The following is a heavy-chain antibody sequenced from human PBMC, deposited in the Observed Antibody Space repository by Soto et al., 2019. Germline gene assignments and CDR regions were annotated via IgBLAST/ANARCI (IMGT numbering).Heavy chain of an antibody. CDR2: INANNGNS. Sequence: QVQLVQSGSEVKKPGASVKLSCKASGYTFTNYAMHWARQTPGQGLEWMGWINANNGNSTRSPKFQGSVHITRDTSASTVYMELSSLRDEDTAVYYCAKGPVTGNNCFDPWGQSTLVAVSS. V-gene: IGHV1-3*01. J-gene: IGHJ5*02. D-gene: IGHD2-8*02. CDR3: AKGPVTGNNCFDP. CDR1: GYTFTNYA.